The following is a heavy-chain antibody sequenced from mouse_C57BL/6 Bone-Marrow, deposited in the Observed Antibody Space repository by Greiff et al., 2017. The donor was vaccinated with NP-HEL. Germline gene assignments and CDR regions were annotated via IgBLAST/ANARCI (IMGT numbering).Heavy chain of an antibody. CDR2: ISSGSSTI. D-gene: IGHD1-1*01. Sequence: EVHLVESGGGLVKPGGSLKLSCAASGFTFSDYGMHWVRQAPEKGLEWVAYISSGSSTIYYADTVKGRFTISRDNAKNTLFLQMTSLRSEDTAMYYCARWATVVATHYYAMDYWGQGTSVTVSS. V-gene: IGHV5-17*01. J-gene: IGHJ4*01. CDR3: ARWATVVATHYYAMDY. CDR1: GFTFSDYG.